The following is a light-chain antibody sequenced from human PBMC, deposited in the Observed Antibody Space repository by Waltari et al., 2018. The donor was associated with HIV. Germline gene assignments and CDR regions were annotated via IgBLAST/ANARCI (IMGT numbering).Light chain of an antibody. CDR2: DVS. J-gene: IGLJ2*01. V-gene: IGLV2-14*01. CDR3: SSYTSSSTLYVV. Sequence: QSALTQPASVSGSPGQSITISCTGTSSDVGGYNYVSWYQQHPGKAPKLMIYDVSYRPSGVSNRFSGSKSGNAASLTISGRQAEDEADYYCSSYTSSSTLYVVFGGGTKLTVL. CDR1: SSDVGGYNY.